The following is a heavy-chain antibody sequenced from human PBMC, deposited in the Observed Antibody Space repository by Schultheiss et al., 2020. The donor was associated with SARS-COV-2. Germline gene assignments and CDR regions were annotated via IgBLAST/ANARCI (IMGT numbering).Heavy chain of an antibody. CDR3: AREAAAVVLGSDY. CDR2: IYHSGST. CDR1: GYSISSGYY. J-gene: IGHJ4*02. D-gene: IGHD6-13*01. V-gene: IGHV4-38-2*01. Sequence: SETLSLTCAVSGYSISSGYYWGWIRQPPGKGLEWIGSIYHSGSTNYNPSLKSRVTISVDKSKNQFSLKLSSVTAADTAVYYCAREAAAVVLGSDYWGQGTLVTVSS.